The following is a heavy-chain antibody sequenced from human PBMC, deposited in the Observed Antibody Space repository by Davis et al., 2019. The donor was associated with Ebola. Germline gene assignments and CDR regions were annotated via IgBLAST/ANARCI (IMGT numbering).Heavy chain of an antibody. J-gene: IGHJ6*02. V-gene: IGHV1-2*04. CDR2: INPNSGDT. D-gene: IGHD6-13*01. Sequence: ASVKVSCKASGYTFTGYYMHWVRQAPGQGLEWMGWINPNSGDTKYAQRFQGWVTMTTDTSINTAYMELTGLKSDDTAVYYCARTAVSWSDPTYYYAMDVWGQGTTVTVSS. CDR1: GYTFTGYY. CDR3: ARTAVSWSDPTYYYAMDV.